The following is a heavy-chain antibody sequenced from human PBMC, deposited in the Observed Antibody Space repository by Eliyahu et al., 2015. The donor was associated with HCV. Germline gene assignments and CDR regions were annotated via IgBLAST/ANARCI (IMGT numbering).Heavy chain of an antibody. CDR1: GFXFEDYA. CDR2: ISWNSGSL. CDR3: AKDTGGDFRYYWSGLDV. Sequence: EVQLVESGGGLVQPGRSLRLSCAASGFXFEDYAMHWVRQAPGKGLEWVAGISWNSGSLEYVDSVRGRFTVSRDNAKKSLSLEMNNLRVEDTALYYCAKDTGGDFRYYWSGLDVWGQGTTVTVSS. J-gene: IGHJ6*02. D-gene: IGHD3-22*01. V-gene: IGHV3-9*01.